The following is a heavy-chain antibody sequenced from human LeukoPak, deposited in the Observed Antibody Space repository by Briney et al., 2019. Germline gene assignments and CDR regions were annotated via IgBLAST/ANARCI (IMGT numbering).Heavy chain of an antibody. D-gene: IGHD2-21*01. V-gene: IGHV3-53*01. CDR3: ATAIPFDP. CDR2: IYSGGST. Sequence: PGGSLRLSCAASAFTVSSNYMSWVRQAAGKGLEWVSVIYSGGSTYYADSVKGRFTISRDNSKNTLYLQMNSMRAEDPAVYYCATAIPFDPWGQGTLVTVSS. CDR1: AFTVSSNY. J-gene: IGHJ5*02.